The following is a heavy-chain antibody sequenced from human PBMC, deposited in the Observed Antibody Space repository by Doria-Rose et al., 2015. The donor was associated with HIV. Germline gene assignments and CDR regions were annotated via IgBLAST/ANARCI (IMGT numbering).Heavy chain of an antibody. D-gene: IGHD3-16*01. CDR1: GASISSDNY. Sequence: GPCLVRPSETLSLSCTVSGASISSDNYWGWIRQPPGKGLEWIGSYYSSGRTYYNPSLKSRVTISADTSKNQFSLNLSSLTAADTAVYYCVMMPHYWGQGTRVTGSA. CDR3: VMMPHY. J-gene: IGHJ4*02. V-gene: IGHV4-39*07. CDR2: YYSSGRT.